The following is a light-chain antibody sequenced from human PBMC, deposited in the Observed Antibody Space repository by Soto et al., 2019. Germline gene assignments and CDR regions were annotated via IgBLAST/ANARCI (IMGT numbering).Light chain of an antibody. CDR2: NTF. V-gene: IGKV3-11*01. J-gene: IGKJ3*01. Sequence: EVVLTQSPATLSLSPGEKATLSCRASQGISGSLAWYQQKRGQAPRLLIYNTFTRATGIPAMFSGSGSGADFILTISILEPEDSAVYFCQHRGSWPLTFGPGTKVDVK. CDR1: QGISGS. CDR3: QHRGSWPLT.